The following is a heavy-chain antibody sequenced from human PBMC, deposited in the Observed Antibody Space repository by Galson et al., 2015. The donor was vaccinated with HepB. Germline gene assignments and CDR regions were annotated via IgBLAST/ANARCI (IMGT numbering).Heavy chain of an antibody. CDR3: ARVTMIRGVRGDY. CDR2: IIPILGIA. J-gene: IGHJ4*02. CDR1: GGTFSSYT. Sequence: SVKVSCKASGGTFSSYTISWVRQAPGQGLEWMRRIIPILGIANYEQKFQGRVTITADKSTSTAYMEMSSLRSEDTAVYYCARVTMIRGVRGDYWGQGTLVTVSS. D-gene: IGHD3-10*01. V-gene: IGHV1-69*02.